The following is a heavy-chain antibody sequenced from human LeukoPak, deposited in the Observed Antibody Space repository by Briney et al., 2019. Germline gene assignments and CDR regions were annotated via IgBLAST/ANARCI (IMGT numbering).Heavy chain of an antibody. CDR3: ARAVAGGYYYYYYMDV. Sequence: ASVKVSCKASGYDFTKYAVQWVRQAPGQRLEWMGWIDAGNGRTKYSQDFQGRVTITRDTSARIAYMELSSLTSDDMSVYYCARAVAGGYYYYYYMDVWGKGTTVTVSS. J-gene: IGHJ6*03. V-gene: IGHV1-3*03. CDR2: IDAGNGRT. CDR1: GYDFTKYA. D-gene: IGHD6-19*01.